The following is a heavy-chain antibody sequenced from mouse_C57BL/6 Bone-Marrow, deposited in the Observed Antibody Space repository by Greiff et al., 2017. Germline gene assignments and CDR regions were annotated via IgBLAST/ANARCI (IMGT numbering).Heavy chain of an antibody. CDR3: ARKGTGTPFDY. D-gene: IGHD4-1*01. Sequence: VQLQPPGAELVKPGASVKLSCKASGYTFTSYWMHWVKQRPGQGLEWIGMIHPNSGSTNYNEKFKSKATLTVDKSSSTAYMQLSSLTSEDSAVYYCARKGTGTPFDYWGQGTTLTVSS. V-gene: IGHV1-64*01. CDR2: IHPNSGST. CDR1: GYTFTSYW. J-gene: IGHJ2*01.